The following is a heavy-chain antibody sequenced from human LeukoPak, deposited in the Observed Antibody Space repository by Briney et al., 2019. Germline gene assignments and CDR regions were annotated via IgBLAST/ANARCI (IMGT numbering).Heavy chain of an antibody. Sequence: PGGSLRLSCAASGFTFSSYGMHWVRQAPGKGLEWVAVIWYDGSNKYYADSVKGRFTISRDNSKNTLYLQMNSLRAEDTAVYYCARSQVEGGSLALYYFDYWGQGTLVTVSS. CDR2: IWYDGSNK. V-gene: IGHV3-33*01. D-gene: IGHD2-15*01. J-gene: IGHJ4*02. CDR3: ARSQVEGGSLALYYFDY. CDR1: GFTFSSYG.